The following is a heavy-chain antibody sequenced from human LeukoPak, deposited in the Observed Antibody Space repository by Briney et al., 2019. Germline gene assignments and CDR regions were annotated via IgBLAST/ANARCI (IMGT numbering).Heavy chain of an antibody. CDR2: NYYSGST. Sequence: SETLSLTCTVSGGSISSYYWSWIRQPPGKGLEWIGYNYYSGSTNYNPSLKSRVTISVDTSKNQFSLKLSSVTAADTAVYYCARDSSGYYPYNWFDPWGQGTLVTVSS. J-gene: IGHJ5*02. D-gene: IGHD3-22*01. CDR1: GGSISSYY. CDR3: ARDSSGYYPYNWFDP. V-gene: IGHV4-59*01.